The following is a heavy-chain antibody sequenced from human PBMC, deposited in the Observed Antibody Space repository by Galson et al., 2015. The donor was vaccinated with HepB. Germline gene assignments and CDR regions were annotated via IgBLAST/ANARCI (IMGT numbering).Heavy chain of an antibody. Sequence: SLRLSCAASGFTFKNAWMSWVRQAPGKGLEWVGRIKSKTEGGTTDYAAPVKGRLTISRDDSEITLYLQMNSLKTEDTAVYYCTTLNLPWGNYPYTRDYWGQGTLVTVSS. J-gene: IGHJ4*02. CDR3: TTLNLPWGNYPYTRDY. CDR2: IKSKTEGGTT. CDR1: GFTFKNAW. V-gene: IGHV3-15*01. D-gene: IGHD3-16*01.